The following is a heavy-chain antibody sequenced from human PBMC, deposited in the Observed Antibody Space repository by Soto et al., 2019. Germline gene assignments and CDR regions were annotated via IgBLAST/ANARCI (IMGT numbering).Heavy chain of an antibody. CDR2: IIPIFGTA. V-gene: IGHV1-69*13. CDR3: ARDGGRHSGGIDY. D-gene: IGHD1-26*01. Sequence: SVKVSCKASGGTFSSYSINWLRQSPGQGLEWMGEIIPIFGTANYAQKFQGRVTITADESTSTAYMELSSLRSEDTAVYYCARDGGRHSGGIDYWGQGTLVTVSS. CDR1: GGTFSSYS. J-gene: IGHJ4*02.